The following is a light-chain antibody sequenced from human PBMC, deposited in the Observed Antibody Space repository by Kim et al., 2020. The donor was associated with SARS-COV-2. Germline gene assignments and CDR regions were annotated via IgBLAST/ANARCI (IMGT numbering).Light chain of an antibody. Sequence: SVKLTCTLSSEHSSYAIAWHQQQPEKGPRYLMKLNSDGSHSKGDGIPDRFSGSSSGAERYLTISSLQSEDEADYYCQTWGTGIRVFGGGTQLTVL. V-gene: IGLV4-69*01. J-gene: IGLJ3*02. CDR2: LNSDGSH. CDR3: QTWGTGIRV. CDR1: SEHSSYA.